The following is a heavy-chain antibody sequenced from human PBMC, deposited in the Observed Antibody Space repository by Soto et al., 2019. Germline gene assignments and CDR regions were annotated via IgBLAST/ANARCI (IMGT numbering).Heavy chain of an antibody. CDR3: TSGPNVRRWAAFDI. V-gene: IGHV3-15*01. CDR1: GFTFTNAW. J-gene: IGHJ3*02. CDR2: IKSKSDGGTI. Sequence: VQLVESGGGLVKPGGSLRLSCAASGFTFTNAWMTWVRQGPGKGLEWVGRIKSKSDGGTIDYAEPVKGRFTISRDDSKNTLYLQMNSLKTEDTAVYYCTSGPNVRRWAAFDIWGQGRVVTVSS. D-gene: IGHD3-10*01.